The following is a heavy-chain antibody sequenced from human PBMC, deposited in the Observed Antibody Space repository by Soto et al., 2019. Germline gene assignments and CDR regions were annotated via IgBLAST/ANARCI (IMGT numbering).Heavy chain of an antibody. Sequence: PGGSLRLSCAASCFTFSNSWMNWVRQAPGKGLEWVGLIKSKTDGGTTDYAAPVKGRFTISRDDSKNTLYLQMNSLKTEDTAVYYCTTDLTDILPWYVWGQGTTVTVSS. CDR3: TTDLTDILPWYV. CDR1: CFTFSNSW. D-gene: IGHD3-9*01. J-gene: IGHJ6*02. V-gene: IGHV3-15*07. CDR2: IKSKTDGGTT.